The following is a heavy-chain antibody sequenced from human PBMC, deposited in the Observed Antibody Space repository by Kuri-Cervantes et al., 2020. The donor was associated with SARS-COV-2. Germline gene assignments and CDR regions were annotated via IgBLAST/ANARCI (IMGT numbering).Heavy chain of an antibody. V-gene: IGHV1-8*03. J-gene: IGHJ5*02. D-gene: IGHD3-3*01. Sequence: ASVKVSCKASGGTFTSYDINWVRQATGQGLEWMGWMNPNSGNTGYAQKFQGRVTITRNTSISTAYMELGSLRSEDTAVYYCARVGYDFWSGPSWFDPWGQGTLVTVSS. CDR3: ARVGYDFWSGPSWFDP. CDR1: GGTFTSYD. CDR2: MNPNSGNT.